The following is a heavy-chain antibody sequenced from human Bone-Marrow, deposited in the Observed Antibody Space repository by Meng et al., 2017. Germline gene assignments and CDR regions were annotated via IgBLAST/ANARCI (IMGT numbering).Heavy chain of an antibody. J-gene: IGHJ4*02. CDR3: AKGDFD. D-gene: IGHD3/OR15-3a*01. Sequence: QVQLVESGGGVVQPGRSLRLSCAASGFTFSTYNMHWVRQAPGKGLEWVAVISFDGNNKYYADSVKGRFTISRDNSKNTLYLQMNSLRLEDTAVYYCAKGDFDWGQGTLVTVPQ. CDR2: ISFDGNNK. CDR1: GFTFSTYN. V-gene: IGHV3-30*18.